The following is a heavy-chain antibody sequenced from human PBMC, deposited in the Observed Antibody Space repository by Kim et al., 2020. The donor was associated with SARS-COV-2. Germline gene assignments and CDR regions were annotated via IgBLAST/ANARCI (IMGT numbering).Heavy chain of an antibody. CDR3: ARDPGSSWFPWYFDL. J-gene: IGHJ2*01. CDR1: GFTFSSYW. CDR2: INSDGSST. D-gene: IGHD6-13*01. Sequence: GGSLRLSCAASGFTFSSYWMHWVRQAPGKGLVWVSRINSDGSSTSYADSVKGRFTISRDNAKNTLYLQMNSLRAEDTAVYYCARDPGSSWFPWYFDLWGRGTLVTVSS. V-gene: IGHV3-74*01.